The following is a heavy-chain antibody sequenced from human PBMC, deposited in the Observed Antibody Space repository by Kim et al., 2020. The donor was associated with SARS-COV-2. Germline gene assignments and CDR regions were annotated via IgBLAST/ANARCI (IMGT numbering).Heavy chain of an antibody. D-gene: IGHD1-26*01. V-gene: IGHV3-23*01. CDR3: ARPAWELRDY. J-gene: IGHJ4*02. Sequence: STYYADSVKGRFTISRDNSKNTLYLHMNSLRAEDTAVYYCARPAWELRDYWGQGTLVTVSS. CDR2: ST.